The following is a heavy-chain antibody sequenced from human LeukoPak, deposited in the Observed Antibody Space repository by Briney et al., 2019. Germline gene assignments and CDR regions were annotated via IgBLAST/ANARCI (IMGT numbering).Heavy chain of an antibody. J-gene: IGHJ4*02. D-gene: IGHD5-24*01. CDR2: ISSSGSTI. CDR1: GFTFSSYE. V-gene: IGHV3-48*03. Sequence: GGSLRLSCAASGFTFSSYEMNWVRQAPGKGLEWVSYISSSGSTIYYADSVKGRFTISRDKAKNSLYLQMNSLRAEDTAVYYCAVATIKDYFDYWGQGTLVTVSS. CDR3: AVATIKDYFDY.